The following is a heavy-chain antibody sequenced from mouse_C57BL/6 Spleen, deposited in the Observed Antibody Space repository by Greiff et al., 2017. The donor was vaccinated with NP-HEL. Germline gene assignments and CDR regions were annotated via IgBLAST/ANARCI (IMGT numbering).Heavy chain of an antibody. Sequence: QVTLKECGPGILQPSQTLSLTCSFSGFSLSTFGMGVGWIRQPSGKGLEWLAHIWWDDDKYYNPALKSRLTISKDTSKNQVFLKIANVDTADTATYYCARMDSYYGKDYAMDYWGQGTSVTVSS. CDR2: IWWDDDK. CDR3: ARMDSYYGKDYAMDY. D-gene: IGHD1-1*01. J-gene: IGHJ4*01. V-gene: IGHV8-8*01. CDR1: GFSLSTFGMG.